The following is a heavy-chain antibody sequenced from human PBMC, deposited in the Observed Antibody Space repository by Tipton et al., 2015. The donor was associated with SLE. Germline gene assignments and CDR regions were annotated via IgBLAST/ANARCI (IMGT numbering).Heavy chain of an antibody. CDR2: IYYSGST. J-gene: IGHJ3*02. CDR3: ARHYYYDSSGYYYDAFDI. Sequence: TLSLTCTVSGGSISSYYWSWIRQPPGKGLEWIGYIYYSGSTNYNPSIKSRVTRSVDTSKTQFSLKLSSVTAADTAVYYCARHYYYDSSGYYYDAFDIWSQGTMVTVSS. D-gene: IGHD3-22*01. CDR1: GGSISSYY. V-gene: IGHV4-59*08.